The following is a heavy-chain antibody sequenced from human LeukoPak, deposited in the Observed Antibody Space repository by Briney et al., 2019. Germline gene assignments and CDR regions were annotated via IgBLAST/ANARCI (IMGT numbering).Heavy chain of an antibody. CDR2: INTNTGNP. V-gene: IGHV7-4-1*02. J-gene: IGHJ4*02. CDR1: GYTFTSNS. CDR3: ARAVKYSSGPLTDLLPYSLDY. Sequence: ASVKVSCKASGYTFTSNSMNWVRQAPGQGLEWMGWINTNTGNPTYAQGFTGRFVFSLDTSVSTAYLQISSLKAEDTAVYYCARAVKYSSGPLTDLLPYSLDYWGQGTLVTVSS. D-gene: IGHD6-19*01.